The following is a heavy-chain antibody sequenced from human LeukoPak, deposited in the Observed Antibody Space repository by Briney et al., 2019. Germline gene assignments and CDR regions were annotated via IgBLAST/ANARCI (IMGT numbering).Heavy chain of an antibody. V-gene: IGHV4-59*01. Sequence: SETLSLTCTVSGGSMSSYYLSWIRQPPGKGLEWIGYIYYSGSTNYNPSLKSRVTISVDTSKNQFSLKLTSVTAADTAVYYCARALVGATRAFDIWGQGTMVTVSS. D-gene: IGHD1-26*01. J-gene: IGHJ3*02. CDR3: ARALVGATRAFDI. CDR2: IYYSGST. CDR1: GGSMSSYY.